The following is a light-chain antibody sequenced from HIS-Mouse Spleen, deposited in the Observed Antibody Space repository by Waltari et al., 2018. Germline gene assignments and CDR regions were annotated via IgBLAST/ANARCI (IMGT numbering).Light chain of an antibody. J-gene: IGLJ3*02. CDR1: SSHIGSNY. Sequence: QSVLTQPPSASGTPGQRVTISCSGHSSHIGSNYVYWYQQLPGTAPKLLIYRNNQRPSGVPDRFSGSKSGTSASLAISGLRSEDEADYYCAAWDDSLSGPVFGGGTKLTVL. V-gene: IGLV1-47*01. CDR2: RNN. CDR3: AAWDDSLSGPV.